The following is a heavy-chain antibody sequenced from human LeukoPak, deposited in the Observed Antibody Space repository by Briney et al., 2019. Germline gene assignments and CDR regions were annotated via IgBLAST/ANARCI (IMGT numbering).Heavy chain of an antibody. Sequence: PSETLSLTCAVYGGSFSGYYWSWIRQPPGKGLEWIGEINHSGSTNYNPSLKSRVTISVDTSKNQFSLKLSSVTAADTAVYYCARDPYVRNWIYGRGFDPWGKGTLVTVSS. CDR1: GGSFSGYY. J-gene: IGHJ5*02. CDR3: ARDPYVRNWIYGRGFDP. CDR2: INHSGST. D-gene: IGHD1-7*01. V-gene: IGHV4-34*01.